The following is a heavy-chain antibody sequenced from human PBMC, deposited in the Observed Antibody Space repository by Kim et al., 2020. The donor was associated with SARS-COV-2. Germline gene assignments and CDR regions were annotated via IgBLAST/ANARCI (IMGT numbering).Heavy chain of an antibody. CDR1: GFTFSSYA. V-gene: IGHV3-23*01. D-gene: IGHD3-3*01. Sequence: GGSLRLSCAASGFTFSSYAMSWVRQAPGKGLEWVSAISGSGGSTYYADSVKGRFTISRDNSKNTLYLQMNSLRAEDTAVYYCAKEVGDYDFWSGYYLHYYYYGMDVWGQGTTVTVSS. CDR3: AKEVGDYDFWSGYYLHYYYYGMDV. CDR2: ISGSGGST. J-gene: IGHJ6*02.